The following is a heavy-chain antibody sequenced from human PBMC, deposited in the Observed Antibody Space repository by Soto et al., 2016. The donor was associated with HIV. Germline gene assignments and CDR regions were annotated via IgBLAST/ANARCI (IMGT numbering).Heavy chain of an antibody. CDR3: VKGSVYNVRGHFDS. J-gene: IGHJ4*02. CDR1: EFNFKNYA. D-gene: IGHD3-10*02. CDR2: ISGSGISS. V-gene: IGHV3-23*01. Sequence: DVQLLESGGDLVRPGTSLRLSCVGTEFNFKNYAMMWVRQAPGKGLDWVSGISGSGISSHYRNSVKGRFTISRDNSKNTLYLQMNSLTVEDTAVYYCVKGSVYNVRGHFDSWGLGTLVTVSS.